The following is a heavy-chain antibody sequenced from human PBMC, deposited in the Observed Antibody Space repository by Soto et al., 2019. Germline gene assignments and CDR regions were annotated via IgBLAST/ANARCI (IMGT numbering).Heavy chain of an antibody. CDR2: LLYSGTA. V-gene: IGHV4-59*01. CDR1: SDSISNYY. CDR3: ARVTGFECGYPQQFDS. Sequence: QVRLQESGPGLVKPSETLSLICSVSSDSISNYYWSWVRQPPGKGLEWLGCLLYSGTANYNPSLKGRISISGDTSKSQFSLKLTSVTAADTAVYYCARVTGFECGYPQQFDSWGQGSLVTVSS. J-gene: IGHJ4*02. D-gene: IGHD3-22*01.